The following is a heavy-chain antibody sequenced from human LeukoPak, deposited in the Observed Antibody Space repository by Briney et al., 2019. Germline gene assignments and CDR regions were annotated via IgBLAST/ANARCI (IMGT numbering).Heavy chain of an antibody. CDR2: IYHSGST. CDR1: GYSISSGYY. CDR3: ARVLYYYDSSGYYSLAAFDI. J-gene: IGHJ3*02. V-gene: IGHV4-38-2*02. D-gene: IGHD3-22*01. Sequence: SETLSLTCTVSGYSISSGYYWGWIRQPPGKGLEWIGSIYHSGSTYYNPSLKSRVTISVDTSKNQFSLKLSSVTAADTAVYYCARVLYYYDSSGYYSLAAFDIWGQGTMVTVSS.